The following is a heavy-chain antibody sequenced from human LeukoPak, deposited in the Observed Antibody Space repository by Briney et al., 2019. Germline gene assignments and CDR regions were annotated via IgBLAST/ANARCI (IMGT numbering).Heavy chain of an antibody. J-gene: IGHJ4*02. CDR2: INHSGST. CDR3: AGRTGGFDY. CDR1: GGSFSGYY. D-gene: IGHD2-8*02. Sequence: PSETLSLTCAVYGGSFSGYYWSWNRQPPGKGLEWIGEINHSGSTNYNPSLKSRVTISVDTSKNQFSLKLSSVTAADTAVYYCAGRTGGFDYWGQGTLVTVSS. V-gene: IGHV4-34*01.